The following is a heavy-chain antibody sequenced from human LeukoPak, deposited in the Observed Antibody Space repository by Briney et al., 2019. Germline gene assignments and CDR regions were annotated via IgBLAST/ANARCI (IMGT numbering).Heavy chain of an antibody. CDR2: INPSGGST. D-gene: IGHD3-3*01. V-gene: IGHV1-46*01. Sequence: ASVKVSCKASGYTFTSYYMHWVRQAPGQGLEWMGIINPSGGSTSYAQKFQGRVTITADESTSTAYMELSSLRSEDTAVYYCARGPTTGSGYLNYYYGMDVWGQGTTVTVSS. CDR1: GYTFTSYY. CDR3: ARGPTTGSGYLNYYYGMDV. J-gene: IGHJ6*02.